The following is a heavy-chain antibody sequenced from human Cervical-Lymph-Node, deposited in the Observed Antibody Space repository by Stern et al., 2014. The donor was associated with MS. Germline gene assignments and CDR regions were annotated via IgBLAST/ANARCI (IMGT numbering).Heavy chain of an antibody. CDR3: TSLGEYYYDSSGAYFDY. CDR2: IKSKTDGGTT. D-gene: IGHD3-22*01. J-gene: IGHJ4*02. Sequence: EVQLVESGGGLVKPGGSLRLSCAASGFTFSNALMSWVRQAPGKGLEWVGRIKSKTDGGTTDYAAPVKGRFTISRDDSKNTLYLQMNSLKTEDTAVYYCTSLGEYYYDSSGAYFDYWGQGTLVTVSS. V-gene: IGHV3-15*01. CDR1: GFTFSNAL.